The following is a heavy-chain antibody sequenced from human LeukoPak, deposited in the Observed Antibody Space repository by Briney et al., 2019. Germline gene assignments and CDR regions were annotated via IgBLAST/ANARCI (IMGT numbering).Heavy chain of an antibody. D-gene: IGHD3-3*01. J-gene: IGHJ2*01. V-gene: IGHV4-61*08. CDR2: IYISGST. CDR1: GGSISSGGYY. CDR3: GRETRDASGYSLDL. Sequence: PSETLSLTCTVSGGSISSGGYYWSWIRQHPGKGLEWIGYIYISGSTNYNPSLQSRVTISLDASKSQFSLRLNSVTAADTAVYCGRETRDASGYSLDLWGRGTLVTVSS.